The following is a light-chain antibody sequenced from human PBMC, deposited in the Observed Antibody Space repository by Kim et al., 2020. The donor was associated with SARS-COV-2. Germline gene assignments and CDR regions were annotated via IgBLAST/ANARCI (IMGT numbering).Light chain of an antibody. V-gene: IGKV1-39*01. J-gene: IGKJ4*01. Sequence: DIQMTQSPSSLSASVGDRVTITCRASQSISSYLNWYQQKPGKAPKLLIYAASSLQSGVPSRFSGSGSGTDFTLTISNLQPEDFATYYCQQSYSTLGLTFGGGTKLEI. CDR1: QSISSY. CDR2: AAS. CDR3: QQSYSTLGLT.